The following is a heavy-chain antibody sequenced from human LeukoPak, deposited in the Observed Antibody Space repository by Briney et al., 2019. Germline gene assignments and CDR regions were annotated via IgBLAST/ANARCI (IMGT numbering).Heavy chain of an antibody. CDR2: ITTSSSTI. CDR3: ARTPWYGSGGGAFDI. J-gene: IGHJ3*02. V-gene: IGHV3-48*02. Sequence: GGSLRLSCAASGFTFSSYSMSWVRQAPGKGLEWVSYITTSSSTIYYADSVKGRFTISRDNAKNSLYLQMNSLRDEDTAVYYCARTPWYGSGGGAFDIWGQGTMVTVSS. D-gene: IGHD6-19*01. CDR1: GFTFSSYS.